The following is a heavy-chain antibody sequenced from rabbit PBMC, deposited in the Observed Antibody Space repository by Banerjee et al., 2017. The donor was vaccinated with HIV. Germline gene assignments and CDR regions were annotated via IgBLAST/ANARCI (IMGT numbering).Heavy chain of an antibody. CDR1: GLDFSSSYW. V-gene: IGHV1S40*01. Sequence: QSLEESGGDLVKPGASLTLTCTAPGLDFSSSYWICWVRQAPGKGLEWITCIYIGSSISTYYASWAKGRFTISKTSSTTVTLQMTRLTAADTATYFCARTYDDYGDLWGPGTLVTVS. CDR3: ARTYDDYGDL. D-gene: IGHD2-1*01. CDR2: IYIGSSIST. J-gene: IGHJ4*01.